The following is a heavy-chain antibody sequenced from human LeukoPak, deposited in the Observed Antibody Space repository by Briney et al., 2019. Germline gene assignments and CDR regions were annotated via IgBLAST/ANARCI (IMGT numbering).Heavy chain of an antibody. V-gene: IGHV3-15*01. CDR2: IKSKTDGGTT. CDR1: GFTFSNAW. D-gene: IGHD3-10*01. CDR3: TTDRWAYGSGSWYYMDV. J-gene: IGHJ6*03. Sequence: GGSLRLSCAASGFTFSNAWMSWVRQAPGKGLEWVGRIKSKTDGGTTDYAAPVKGRFTISRDDSKNTLYLQMNSLKTEDTAVYYCTTDRWAYGSGSWYYMDVWGKGTTVTISS.